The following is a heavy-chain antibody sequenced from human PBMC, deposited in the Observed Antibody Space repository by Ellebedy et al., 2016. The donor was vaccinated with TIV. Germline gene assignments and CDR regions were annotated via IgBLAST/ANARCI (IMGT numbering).Heavy chain of an antibody. D-gene: IGHD3-16*01. CDR3: AGRGEPDREN. Sequence: GGSLRLXXAASGFTFSSYAMSWVRQAPGKGLEWVSAISGSGGSTYYADSVKGRFTISRDNSKNTLYLQMNSLRAEDTAVYYCAGRGEPDRENWGQGTLVTVSS. J-gene: IGHJ4*02. CDR2: ISGSGGST. CDR1: GFTFSSYA. V-gene: IGHV3-23*01.